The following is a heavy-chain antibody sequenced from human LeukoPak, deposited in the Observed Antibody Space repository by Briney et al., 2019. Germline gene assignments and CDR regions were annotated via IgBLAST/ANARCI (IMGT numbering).Heavy chain of an antibody. D-gene: IGHD6-6*01. CDR3: ANWIGSSSRDY. CDR1: GFTFSTYA. CDR2: INSNGDEI. V-gene: IGHV3-23*01. Sequence: GGSLRLSCAASGFTFSTYAMTWVRRAPGKGLEWVSGINSNGDEIYYADSVRGRLTISRDNSNNALYLQMDSLRAEGTAVYYCANWIGSSSRDYWGQGTLVTVSS. J-gene: IGHJ4*02.